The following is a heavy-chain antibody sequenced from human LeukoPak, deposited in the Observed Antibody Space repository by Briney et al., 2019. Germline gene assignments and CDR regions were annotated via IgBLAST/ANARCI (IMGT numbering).Heavy chain of an antibody. CDR2: ISSSSSYI. Sequence: GGSLRLSCAASGFTFSSYSMNWVRQAPGKGLEWVSSISSSSSYIYYADSVKGRFTISRDNAKNSLYLQMNSLRAEDTAVYYCARGRVFGGMDVWGKGTTVTVSS. V-gene: IGHV3-21*01. J-gene: IGHJ6*04. D-gene: IGHD6-13*01. CDR3: ARGRVFGGMDV. CDR1: GFTFSSYS.